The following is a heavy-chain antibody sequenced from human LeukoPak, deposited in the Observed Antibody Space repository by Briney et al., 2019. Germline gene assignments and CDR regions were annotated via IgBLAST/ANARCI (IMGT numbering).Heavy chain of an antibody. V-gene: IGHV1-46*01. CDR2: INPSGGTT. CDR3: ARDHSGSQHWFDP. D-gene: IGHD1-26*01. Sequence: ASVKVSCKSSGYTFTYYYMHWVRQAPGQGLEWMGVINPSGGTTSYSQKFQGRVTMTRDTSTSTAYMELSSLRSDDTALYYCARDHSGSQHWFDPWGQGTLVIVSS. J-gene: IGHJ5*02. CDR1: GYTFTYYY.